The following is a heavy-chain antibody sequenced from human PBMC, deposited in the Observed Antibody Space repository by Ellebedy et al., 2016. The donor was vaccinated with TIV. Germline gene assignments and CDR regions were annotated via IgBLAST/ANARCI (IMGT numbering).Heavy chain of an antibody. J-gene: IGHJ2*01. Sequence: SETLSLTXAVSGGSISSGGYSWSWIRQPPGKGLEWIGYIYHSGSTCYNPSLKSLVTISVDRSKNQFSLKLSSVTAADTAVYYCARAPSPRNSYFIMGDWYFDLWGRGTLVTVSS. D-gene: IGHD5-18*01. CDR3: ARAPSPRNSYFIMGDWYFDL. V-gene: IGHV4-30-2*01. CDR1: GGSISSGGYS. CDR2: IYHSGST.